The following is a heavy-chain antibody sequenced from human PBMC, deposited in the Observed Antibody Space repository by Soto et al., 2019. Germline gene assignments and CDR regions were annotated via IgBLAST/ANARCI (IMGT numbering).Heavy chain of an antibody. Sequence: GGSLRLSCAASGFTFSSYSMNWVRQAPGKGLEWVSYISSSSSTIYYADSVKGRFTISRDNAKNSLYLQMNSLRDEDTAVYYCARDRLRPRQRHYYSYYRMDVWGKGTTATVSS. J-gene: IGHJ6*04. CDR3: ARDRLRPRQRHYYSYYRMDV. CDR2: ISSSSSTI. V-gene: IGHV3-48*02. D-gene: IGHD5-12*01. CDR1: GFTFSSYS.